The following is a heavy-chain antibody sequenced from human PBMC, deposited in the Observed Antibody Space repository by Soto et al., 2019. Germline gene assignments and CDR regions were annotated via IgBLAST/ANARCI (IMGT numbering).Heavy chain of an antibody. V-gene: IGHV1-69*13. CDR3: ATVHYDFWSGYYTGNYYYYGMDV. CDR2: IIPIFGTA. D-gene: IGHD3-3*01. Sequence: SVKVSCKASGGTFSSYAISWVRQAPGQGLEWMGGIIPIFGTANYAQKFQGRVTITADESTSTAYMELSSMRSEDKAVYYCATVHYDFWSGYYTGNYYYYGMDVWGQGTTVTVSS. J-gene: IGHJ6*02. CDR1: GGTFSSYA.